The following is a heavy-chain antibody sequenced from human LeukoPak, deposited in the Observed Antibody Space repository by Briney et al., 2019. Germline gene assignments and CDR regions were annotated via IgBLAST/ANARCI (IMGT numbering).Heavy chain of an antibody. D-gene: IGHD5-24*01. J-gene: IGHJ3*02. CDR3: ARDRGWLHPDAFDI. CDR2: ISGSGGTT. Sequence: PGGSLRLSCAASGFTFSSYFMTWVRQAPGKGLEWVSTISGSGGTTYYADSVKGRFTISRDNAKNSLYLQMNSLRAEDTAVYYCARDRGWLHPDAFDIWGQGTMVTVSS. V-gene: IGHV3-21*01. CDR1: GFTFSSYF.